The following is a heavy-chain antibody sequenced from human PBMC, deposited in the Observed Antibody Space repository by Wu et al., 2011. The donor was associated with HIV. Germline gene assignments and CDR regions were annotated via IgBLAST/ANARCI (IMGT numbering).Heavy chain of an antibody. D-gene: IGHD6-19*01. CDR3: ARVWIPLAGPYFDY. CDR2: INPSGGST. V-gene: IGHV1-46*01. Sequence: PGQGLEWMGIINPSGGSTSYAQKFQGRVTMTSDTSTSTVYMELSSLRSEDTALYYCARVWIPLAGPYFDYWGQGTLVTVSS. J-gene: IGHJ4*02.